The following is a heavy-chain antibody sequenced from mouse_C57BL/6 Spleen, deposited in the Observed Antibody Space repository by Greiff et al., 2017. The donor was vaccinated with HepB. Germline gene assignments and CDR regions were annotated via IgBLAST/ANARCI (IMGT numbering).Heavy chain of an antibody. D-gene: IGHD2-1*01. V-gene: IGHV1-66*01. CDR3: ARGGKDYAMDY. CDR1: GYSFTSYY. J-gene: IGHJ4*01. CDR2: IYPGSGNT. Sequence: VQGVESGPELVKPGASVKISCKASGYSFTSYYIHWVKQRPGQGLEWIGWIYPGSGNTKYNEKFKGKATLTADTSSSTAYMQLSSLTSEDSAVYYCARGGKDYAMDYWGQGTSVTVSS.